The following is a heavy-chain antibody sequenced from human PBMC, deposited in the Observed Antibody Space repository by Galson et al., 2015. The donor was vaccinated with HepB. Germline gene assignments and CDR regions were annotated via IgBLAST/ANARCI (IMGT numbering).Heavy chain of an antibody. CDR1: GFTFISYW. CDR3: TRGLWVAATGDSFDI. V-gene: IGHV3-74*01. D-gene: IGHD2-15*01. Sequence: SLRLSCAASGFTFISYWMHWVRQAPGKGLVWVSRINSDGSSTSYADSVKGRFTISRDNAKNALYLQMNSLRAEDTAVYYCTRGLWVAATGDSFDIWGLGTMVTVSS. CDR2: INSDGSST. J-gene: IGHJ3*02.